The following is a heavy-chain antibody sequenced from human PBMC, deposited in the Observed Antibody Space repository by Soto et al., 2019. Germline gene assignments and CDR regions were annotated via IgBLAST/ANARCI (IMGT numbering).Heavy chain of an antibody. Sequence: VESLKLSCQGSGYSFANYWSSWVRQMPGKGLEWMGRFNPSDSYTDYNPSFQGHVTISADKSISTAYMHWSSLKASDTAMYFCARHPYIGGLDVWGQGTAVTVSS. CDR1: GYSFANYW. D-gene: IGHD2-15*01. CDR2: FNPSDSYT. V-gene: IGHV5-10-1*01. J-gene: IGHJ6*02. CDR3: ARHPYIGGLDV.